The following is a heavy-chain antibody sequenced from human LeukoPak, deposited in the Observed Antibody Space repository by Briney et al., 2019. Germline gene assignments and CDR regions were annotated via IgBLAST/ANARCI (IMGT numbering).Heavy chain of an antibody. J-gene: IGHJ5*02. CDR1: GGSLSSSSYY. CDR2: IYYSGST. V-gene: IGHV4-39*01. D-gene: IGHD2-2*01. Sequence: PSETLSLTCTVSGGSLSSSSYYWGWIRQPPGKGLEWIGSIYYSGSTYYNPSLKSRVTISVDTSKNQFSLKLSSVTAADTAVYYCARLGCSSTSCYGGNWFDPWGQGTLVTVSS. CDR3: ARLGCSSTSCYGGNWFDP.